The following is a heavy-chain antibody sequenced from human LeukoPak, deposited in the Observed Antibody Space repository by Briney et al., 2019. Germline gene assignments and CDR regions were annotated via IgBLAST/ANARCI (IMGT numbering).Heavy chain of an antibody. J-gene: IGHJ4*02. CDR1: GFTFSNYA. CDR2: IRGGGSFT. Sequence: GGSLRLSCAPSGFTFSNYAMNWVRQAPGKGLEWVSGIRGGGSFTYYADSVKGRFTISRDNSKNTLYLQMDSVKVEDSAVYYCAKVLSPDGGELDYWGQGTLVTVSS. V-gene: IGHV3-23*01. D-gene: IGHD2-15*01. CDR3: AKVLSPDGGELDY.